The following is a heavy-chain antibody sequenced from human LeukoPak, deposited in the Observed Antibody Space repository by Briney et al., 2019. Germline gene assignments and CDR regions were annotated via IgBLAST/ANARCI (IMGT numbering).Heavy chain of an antibody. V-gene: IGHV4-31*03. Sequence: SSETLSLTCTVSGVSISSGGYYWRWIRQHPGKGLEWIGYIYYSGSTYYNPSLKSRVTISVDTSKNQFSLKLSSVTAADTAVYYCARGDLRYFDYWGQGTLVTVSS. J-gene: IGHJ4*02. CDR2: IYYSGST. CDR1: GVSISSGGYY. CDR3: ARGDLRYFDY.